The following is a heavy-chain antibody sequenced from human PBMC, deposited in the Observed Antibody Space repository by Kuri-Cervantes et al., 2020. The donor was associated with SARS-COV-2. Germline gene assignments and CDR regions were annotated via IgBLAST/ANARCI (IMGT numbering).Heavy chain of an antibody. Sequence: SETLSLTCTVSGGSISSGDYYWNWIRQPPGKGLEWIGYIYYSGSTYYNPSLKSRVTISVDTSKNQFSLKLSSVTAADTAVYYCARKRTTVTTFWFDPWGQGTLVTVSS. J-gene: IGHJ5*02. CDR3: ARKRTTVTTFWFDP. D-gene: IGHD4-17*01. V-gene: IGHV4-30-4*08. CDR2: IYYSGST. CDR1: GGSISSGDYY.